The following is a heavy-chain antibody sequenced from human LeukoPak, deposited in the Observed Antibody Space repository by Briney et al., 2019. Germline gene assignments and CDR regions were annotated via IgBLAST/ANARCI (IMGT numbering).Heavy chain of an antibody. Sequence: ASVKVSCKASGYTFTAYYLHWVRQAPGQGLEWMGWINPNNGDSKSAQKFQDRVIMTRDTSIRTAYMELGSLRSDDTAVYYCARGGGYYDSSGWGAFDIWGQGTMVTVSS. CDR1: GYTFTAYY. CDR2: INPNNGDS. CDR3: ARGGGYYDSSGWGAFDI. V-gene: IGHV1-2*02. D-gene: IGHD3-22*01. J-gene: IGHJ3*02.